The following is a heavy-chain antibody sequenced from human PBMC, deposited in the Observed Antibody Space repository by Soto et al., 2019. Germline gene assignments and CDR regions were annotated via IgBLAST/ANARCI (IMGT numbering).Heavy chain of an antibody. CDR1: GFTFDDYA. CDR3: AKVVGATFDAFDI. D-gene: IGHD1-26*01. Sequence: GGSLRLSCAASGFTFDDYAMHWVRQAPGKGLEWVSGISWNSGSIGYADSVKGRFTISRDNAKNSLYLQMNSLRAEDTALYYCAKVVGATFDAFDIWGQGTMVTVSS. CDR2: ISWNSGSI. V-gene: IGHV3-9*01. J-gene: IGHJ3*02.